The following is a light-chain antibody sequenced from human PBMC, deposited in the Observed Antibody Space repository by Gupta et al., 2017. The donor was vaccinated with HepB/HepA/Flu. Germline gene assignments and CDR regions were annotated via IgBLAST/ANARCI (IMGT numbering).Light chain of an antibody. CDR1: QSVSRN. J-gene: IGKJ1*01. CDR3: QQYSRLWT. Sequence: EIVMTHSPPTLSVSPGESATLSCMASQSVSRNDAWYQRRPGPAPRLLIYEASTRATGIPARFSGRGSGKVFTLTISSLQSEDLAVYYCQQYSRLWTFGQGTKVEIK. V-gene: IGKV3-15*01. CDR2: EAS.